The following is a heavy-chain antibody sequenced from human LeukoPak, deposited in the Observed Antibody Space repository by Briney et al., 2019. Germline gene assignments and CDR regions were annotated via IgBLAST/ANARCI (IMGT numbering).Heavy chain of an antibody. V-gene: IGHV4-30-4*01. CDR2: IYYSGST. D-gene: IGHD5-18*01. CDR1: GGSISSGDYS. CDR3: ARAKSQRGYTYGPHTYFDY. Sequence: SETLSLTCTVSGGSISSGDYSWSWIRQPPGKGLEWIGNIYYSGSTYYNPSLQSRVAISVDTSRSQFSLKLRSVTAADTAVYYCARAKSQRGYTYGPHTYFDYWGQGTLVTVSS. J-gene: IGHJ4*02.